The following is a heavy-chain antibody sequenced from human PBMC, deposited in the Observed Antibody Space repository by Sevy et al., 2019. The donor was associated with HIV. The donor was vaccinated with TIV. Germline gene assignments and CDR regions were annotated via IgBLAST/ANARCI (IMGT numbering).Heavy chain of an antibody. V-gene: IGHV4-38-2*02. J-gene: IGHJ4*02. CDR3: ARGGRGFVKIVFDT. CDR2: VCHSGGP. CDR1: GYSLGGNYY. Sequence: SETLSLTCTVSGYSLGGNYYWGWIRQPPGKGLEWIGTVCHSGGPYYNPSLQSRVSRSMDKSMNHFSLNLTSVTAADMAIYYCARGGRGFVKIVFDTWGQGTPVTVSS. D-gene: IGHD6-25*01.